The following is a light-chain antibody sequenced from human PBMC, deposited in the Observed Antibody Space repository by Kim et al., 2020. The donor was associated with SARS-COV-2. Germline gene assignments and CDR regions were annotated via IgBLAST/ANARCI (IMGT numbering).Light chain of an antibody. CDR2: KAS. V-gene: IGKV1-5*03. Sequence: SASVGDRVTITCRASQSISSWLAWYQQKPGKAPKLLIYKASSLESGVPSRFSGIGSGTEFTLTISSLQPDDFATYYCQQYNSYPYTFGQGTKLEI. CDR3: QQYNSYPYT. CDR1: QSISSW. J-gene: IGKJ2*01.